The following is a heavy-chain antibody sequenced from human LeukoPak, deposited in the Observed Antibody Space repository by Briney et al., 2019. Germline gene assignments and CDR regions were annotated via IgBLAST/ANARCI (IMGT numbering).Heavy chain of an antibody. CDR2: IYYSGST. CDR1: GGSISSGDYY. V-gene: IGHV4-30-4*01. CDR3: ARDNTMVRELDY. J-gene: IGHJ4*02. Sequence: SETLSLTCTVSGGSISSGDYYWSWIRQPPGKGLEWIGYIYYSGSTYYNPSLKSRVTISVDTSKNQFSLKLSSVTAADTAVYYCARDNTMVRELDYWGLGTLVTVSS. D-gene: IGHD3-10*01.